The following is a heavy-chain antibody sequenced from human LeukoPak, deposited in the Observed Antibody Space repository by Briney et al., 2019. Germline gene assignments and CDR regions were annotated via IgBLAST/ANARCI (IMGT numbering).Heavy chain of an antibody. D-gene: IGHD3-3*01. CDR3: ARGGSNYDFWSGYQKRKYYYYYGMDV. CDR1: GGSISSSSYY. J-gene: IGHJ6*02. V-gene: IGHV4-39*07. Sequence: SQTLSLTCTVSGGSISSSSYYWGWIRQPPGKGLEWIGSIYYSGSTNYNPSLKSRVTISVDTSKNQFSLKLSSVTAADTAVYYCARGGSNYDFWSGYQKRKYYYYYGMDVWGQGTTVTVSS. CDR2: IYYSGST.